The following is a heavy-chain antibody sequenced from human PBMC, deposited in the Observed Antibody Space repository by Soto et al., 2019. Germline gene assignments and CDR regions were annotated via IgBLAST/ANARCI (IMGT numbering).Heavy chain of an antibody. J-gene: IGHJ4*02. CDR2: ISGSGVSA. CDR3: AKPLQVY. V-gene: IGHV3-23*01. CDR1: GFTFSSDA. Sequence: GGSLRLSCAASGFTFSSDAMTWVRQAPGKGLEYVSTISGSGVSAYYADSVKGRFTISRDNSKNTLYLQMNSLRAEDTAIYYCAKPLQVYWGQGTLVTVSS.